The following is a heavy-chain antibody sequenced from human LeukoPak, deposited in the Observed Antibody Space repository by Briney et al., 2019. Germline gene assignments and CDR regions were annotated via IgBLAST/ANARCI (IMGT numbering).Heavy chain of an antibody. V-gene: IGHV3-30*18. Sequence: GRSLRLSCAASGFTFSSYGMHWVRQAPGKGLEWVAVISYDGSNKYYADSVKGRFTISRDNSKNTLYLQMNSLRAEDTAVYYCAKGGLVATINWGQGTLVTVSS. CDR1: GFTFSSYG. D-gene: IGHD5-12*01. J-gene: IGHJ4*02. CDR3: AKGGLVATIN. CDR2: ISYDGSNK.